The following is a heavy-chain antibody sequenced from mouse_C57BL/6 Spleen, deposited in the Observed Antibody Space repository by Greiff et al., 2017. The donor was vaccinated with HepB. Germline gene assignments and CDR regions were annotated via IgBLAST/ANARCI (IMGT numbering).Heavy chain of an antibody. Sequence: VQLQQSGAELVRPGTSVKLSCKASGYTFTSYWMHWVKQRPGQGLEWIGVIDPSDSYTNYNQKFKGKATLTVDTSSSTAYMQLSSLTSEDSAVYYCARNDAWFAYWGQRTLVTVSA. CDR3: ARNDAWFAY. V-gene: IGHV1-59*01. J-gene: IGHJ3*01. CDR1: GYTFTSYW. CDR2: IDPSDSYT. D-gene: IGHD2-12*01.